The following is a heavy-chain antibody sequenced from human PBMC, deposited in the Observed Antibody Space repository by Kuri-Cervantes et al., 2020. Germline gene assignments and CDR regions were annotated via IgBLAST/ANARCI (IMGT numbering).Heavy chain of an antibody. Sequence: GESLKISCTASGFTFSDYYMSWVRQAPGKGLEWVSAISGSGGSTYYADSVKGRFTISRDNSKNTLYLQMNSLRAEDTAVYYCARDFNDYGMFDYWGHGTLVTVSS. CDR3: ARDFNDYGMFDY. J-gene: IGHJ4*01. CDR2: ISGSGGST. D-gene: IGHD4-17*01. V-gene: IGHV3-23*01. CDR1: GFTFSDYY.